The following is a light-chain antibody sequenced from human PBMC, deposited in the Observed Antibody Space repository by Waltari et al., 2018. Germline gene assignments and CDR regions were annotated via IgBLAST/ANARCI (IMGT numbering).Light chain of an antibody. CDR2: CDS. J-gene: IGLJ1*01. V-gene: IGLV1-40*01. CDR1: SCNIGQGAA. CDR3: QSYDSSLSGYV. Sequence: QSLMTQPPSVSGSPGQRITISCTGRSCNIGQGAAVHWYQQLPGTAHKVLIYCDSNRPSGVPDRISGSKCGTSASLVITGLQTEDEADYYCQSYDSSLSGYVFGTGTKVTVL.